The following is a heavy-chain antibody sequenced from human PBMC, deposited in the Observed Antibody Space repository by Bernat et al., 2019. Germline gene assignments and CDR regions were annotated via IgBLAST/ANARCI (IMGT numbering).Heavy chain of an antibody. Sequence: QVQLVESGGGVVQPGGSPRLSCAASGFTFSSYAMHWVRQAPGKGLEWVAVISYDGSNKYYADSVKGRFTISRDNSKNTLYLQMNSLRAEDTAVYYCARDLLGYCSSTSCFPGYWGQGTLVTVSS. CDR1: GFTFSSYA. D-gene: IGHD2-2*01. CDR3: ARDLLGYCSSTSCFPGY. V-gene: IGHV3-30*01. J-gene: IGHJ4*02. CDR2: ISYDGSNK.